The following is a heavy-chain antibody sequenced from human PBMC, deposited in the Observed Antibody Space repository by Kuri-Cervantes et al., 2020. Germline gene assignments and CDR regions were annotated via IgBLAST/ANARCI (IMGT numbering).Heavy chain of an antibody. J-gene: IGHJ3*01. CDR3: ARTWYNRNYRSAFDV. Sequence: SGPTLVKPTQPLTLTCTFSGFSRVSWIRQPPGKALEWVTLIYWDDDKRYGPSLKNRLTITKDTSKNQVVFTMTNMDPVDTATYYCARTWYNRNYRSAFDVWGQGTMVTVSS. CDR1: GFSR. D-gene: IGHD1-14*01. V-gene: IGHV2-5*05. CDR2: IYWDDDK.